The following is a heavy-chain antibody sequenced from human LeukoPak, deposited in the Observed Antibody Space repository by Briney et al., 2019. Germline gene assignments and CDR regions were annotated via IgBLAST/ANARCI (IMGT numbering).Heavy chain of an antibody. J-gene: IGHJ4*02. V-gene: IGHV3-23*01. Sequence: GGSLRLSCAASGFSFSTYIMNWVRQAPGRGLEWASAISGSGGSTYYADSVKGRFTISRDNSKNTLYLQMNSLRAEDTAVYYCAKANLRVVVVAAYFDYWGQGTLVTVSS. CDR2: ISGSGGST. CDR3: AKANLRVVVVAAYFDY. D-gene: IGHD2-15*01. CDR1: GFSFSTYI.